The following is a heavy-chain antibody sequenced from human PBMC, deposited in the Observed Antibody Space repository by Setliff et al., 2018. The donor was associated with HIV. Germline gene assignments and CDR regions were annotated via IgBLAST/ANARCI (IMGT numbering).Heavy chain of an antibody. Sequence: SETLSLTCTVSGGSISSYYWSWIRQPAGKGLEWIGHIYTSGSTNYNPSLKSRVTMSVDTSKNQFSLKLSSVTAADTAVYYCARDVPWGDYYYYMDVWGKGATVTVSS. J-gene: IGHJ6*03. D-gene: IGHD3-16*01. CDR3: ARDVPWGDYYYYMDV. V-gene: IGHV4-4*07. CDR2: IYTSGST. CDR1: GGSISSYY.